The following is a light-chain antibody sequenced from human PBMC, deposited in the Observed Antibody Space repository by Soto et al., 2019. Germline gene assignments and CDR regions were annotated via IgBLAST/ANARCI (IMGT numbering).Light chain of an antibody. J-gene: IGKJ5*01. CDR1: QSVSSSY. CDR3: QQYGSSPPIT. CDR2: ATS. V-gene: IGKV3-20*01. Sequence: EIVLTQSPGTLSLFPGERATLSCRASQSVSSSYLAWYQQKPGQAPRLVIYATSSRATGIPDRFSGSGSGTDFTLIISRLEPEDFGVYYCQQYGSSPPITFGQGTRLEIK.